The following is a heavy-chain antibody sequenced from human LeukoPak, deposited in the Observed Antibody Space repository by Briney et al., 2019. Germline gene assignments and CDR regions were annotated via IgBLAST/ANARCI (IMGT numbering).Heavy chain of an antibody. V-gene: IGHV5-51*01. CDR1: GYSFTNYW. CDR3: ARRRDLYSGSYYPFDY. J-gene: IGHJ4*02. D-gene: IGHD1-26*01. CDR2: IYPGDSEN. Sequence: GESLKISCKGSGYSFTNYWIGWVRQMPGKGLEWMGIIYPGDSENRYSPSFQGQVTISADKSISTAYLQWSSLKASDTAMYYCARRRDLYSGSYYPFDYWGQGTLVTVSS.